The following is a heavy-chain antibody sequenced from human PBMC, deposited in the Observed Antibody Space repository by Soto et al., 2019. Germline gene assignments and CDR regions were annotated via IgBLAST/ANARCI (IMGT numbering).Heavy chain of an antibody. CDR3: ARSCCREQNWFDP. V-gene: IGHV3-74*01. CDR1: GVTISGYW. J-gene: IGHJ5*02. CDR2: ISSDGSRT. D-gene: IGHD2-15*01. Sequence: EVQLVESGGDLVQPGGSLRLSCAASGVTISGYWMHWVRQAPGKGLVWVSRISSDGSRTDYADSVKGRFTISRDNDMNTVHLQMNSLRVEDAAVYYCARSCCREQNWFDPRGQGTLVTVSS.